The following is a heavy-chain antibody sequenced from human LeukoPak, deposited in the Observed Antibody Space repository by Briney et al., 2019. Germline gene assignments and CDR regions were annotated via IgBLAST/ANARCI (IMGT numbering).Heavy chain of an antibody. D-gene: IGHD5-24*01. V-gene: IGHV3-13*01. CDR3: ARGNRDDSNPDY. Sequence: GGSLRLSCAASGFSFSAYDVHWVRQPTGKGLEWVSTIGTGGDTYYPASVRGRFTVSRENAKTSLYLELTTLSAGDTAVYYCARGNRDDSNPDYWGQGTLVTVSS. J-gene: IGHJ4*02. CDR2: IGTGGDT. CDR1: GFSFSAYD.